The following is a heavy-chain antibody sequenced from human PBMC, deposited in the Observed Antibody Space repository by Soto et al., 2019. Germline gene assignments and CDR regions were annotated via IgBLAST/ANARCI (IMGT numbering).Heavy chain of an antibody. J-gene: IGHJ4*02. CDR2: INAYNGNT. V-gene: IGHV1-18*01. Sequence: QVQLVQSGAEVKKPGASVKFSCKASGYTCTSYGISCVRHAPGQGLEWMGWINAYNGNTNYAQNLQGRLTMTTDTSTSTAYMEQRPLRSGDRAGYYCARDWLGVDYWGRETLVTVSS. CDR1: GYTCTSYG. D-gene: IGHD3-10*01. CDR3: ARDWLGVDY.